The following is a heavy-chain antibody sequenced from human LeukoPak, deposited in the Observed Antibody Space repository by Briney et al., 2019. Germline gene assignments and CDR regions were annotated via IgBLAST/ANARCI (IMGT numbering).Heavy chain of an antibody. V-gene: IGHV3-23*01. CDR1: GFTFSSYS. CDR2: IGGSGTST. D-gene: IGHD2-15*01. Sequence: GGSLRLSCAASGFTFSSYSMNWVRQAPGKGLEWVSAIGGSGTSTYYADSVKGRFTISRDNSKNTLYLQMNSLRAEDTAVYYCAKWGCSGGDCYPFNFWGQGTLVTVSS. CDR3: AKWGCSGGDCYPFNF. J-gene: IGHJ4*02.